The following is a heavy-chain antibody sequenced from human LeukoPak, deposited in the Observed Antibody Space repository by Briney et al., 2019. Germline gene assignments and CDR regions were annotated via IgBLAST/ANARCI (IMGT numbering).Heavy chain of an antibody. CDR1: GYTFTGYY. V-gene: IGHV1-2*04. CDR2: INPNSGGT. D-gene: IGHD7-27*01. Sequence: GASVKVSCKASGYTFTGYYMHWVRQAPGQGLEWMGWINPNSGGTNYAQKFQGWVTMTRDTSISTAYMELSRLRSDDTAVYYCARSPEGTGDSLDIDYWGQGTLVTVSS. CDR3: ARSPEGTGDSLDIDY. J-gene: IGHJ4*02.